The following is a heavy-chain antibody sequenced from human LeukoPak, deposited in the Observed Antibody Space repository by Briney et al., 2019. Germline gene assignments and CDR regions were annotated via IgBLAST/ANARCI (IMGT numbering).Heavy chain of an antibody. CDR3: VIWGDYDVLTGYYVPDY. Sequence: GGSLTLSCVASGFTFSNYAMSWVRQAPGKGLEWVSAITGSGTNRYYADSLKGRFTTSRDNSKNTVFLQMNSLRHEDTAIYYCVIWGDYDVLTGYYVPDYWGQGTLVTVAS. CDR2: ITGSGTNR. V-gene: IGHV3-23*01. D-gene: IGHD3-9*01. J-gene: IGHJ4*02. CDR1: GFTFSNYA.